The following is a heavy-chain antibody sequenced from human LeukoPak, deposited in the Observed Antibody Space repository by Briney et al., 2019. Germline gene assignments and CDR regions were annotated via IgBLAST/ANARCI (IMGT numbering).Heavy chain of an antibody. Sequence: GGSLRLSCAASGFTFSSYNMNWVRQAPGKGLEWVSSISGSSSYIYYADSVKGRFTISRGNAKNSLYLQMNSLRAEDTAVYYCARVLRRGYFDYWGQGTLVTVSS. V-gene: IGHV3-21*01. CDR1: GFTFSSYN. CDR3: ARVLRRGYFDY. D-gene: IGHD2-15*01. CDR2: ISGSSSYI. J-gene: IGHJ4*02.